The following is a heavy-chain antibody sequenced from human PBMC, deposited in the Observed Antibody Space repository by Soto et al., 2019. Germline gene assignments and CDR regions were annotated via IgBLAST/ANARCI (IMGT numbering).Heavy chain of an antibody. CDR3: ARHGSS. CDR2: VYFDGTT. V-gene: IGHV4-39*01. Sequence: ETLSLTCNVSGGSIINTSYYWGWIRQPPGKGLEWIGTVYFDGTTFYNPSLKSRLIISVDTSKNQFSLSLTSVTSADTAFYYCARHGSSWGQGTLVTVSS. J-gene: IGHJ5*02. CDR1: GGSIINTSYY.